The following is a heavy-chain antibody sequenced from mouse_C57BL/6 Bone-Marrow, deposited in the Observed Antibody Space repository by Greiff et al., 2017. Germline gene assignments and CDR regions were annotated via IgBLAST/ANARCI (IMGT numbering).Heavy chain of an antibody. CDR1: GYTFSSYG. J-gene: IGHJ3*01. CDR2: ISSGGSYT. V-gene: IGHV5-6*02. Sequence: DVKLVEPGGDLVKPGGSLKLSCAASGYTFSSYGMSWVRQTPDKRLEWVANISSGGSYTYYPDSVKGRFTISRDKAKNTLYLQLSSLKSEDTAMFYCARELPFAYWGQGTVVTVSA. CDR3: ARELPFAY. D-gene: IGHD2-1*01.